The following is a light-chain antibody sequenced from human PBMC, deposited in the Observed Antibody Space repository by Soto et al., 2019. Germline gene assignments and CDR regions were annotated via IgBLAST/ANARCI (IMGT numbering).Light chain of an antibody. Sequence: EEVMTQSPATLSVSPGERATLSCRASQSISSNLAWYQQKPGQAPRLLIYGASTRATGIPARFSGSGSGTDFTLTISSLDSEDLAVYYCQQYHNWPLAFGGGTKVEIK. CDR2: GAS. CDR1: QSISSN. CDR3: QQYHNWPLA. J-gene: IGKJ4*01. V-gene: IGKV3-15*01.